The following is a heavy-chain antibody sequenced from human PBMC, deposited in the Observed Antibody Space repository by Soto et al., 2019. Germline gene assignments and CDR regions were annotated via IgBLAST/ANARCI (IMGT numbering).Heavy chain of an antibody. CDR3: GSPGHVDY. Sequence: QVQLQQWGAGLLKTSETLSLTCAVYGGSFSGYYWSWIRQPPGKGLEWIGEINQSGNTKYNPSLKSRVTMSVDTSKKQFPLKLSSVTAADTAVYYCGSPGHVDYWGQGTLVTVSS. J-gene: IGHJ4*02. CDR1: GGSFSGYY. CDR2: INQSGNT. V-gene: IGHV4-34*01.